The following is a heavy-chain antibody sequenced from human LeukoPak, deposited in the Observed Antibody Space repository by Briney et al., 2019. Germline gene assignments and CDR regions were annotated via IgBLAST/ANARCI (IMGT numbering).Heavy chain of an antibody. Sequence: GGSLRLSCAASGFTFSRYWMHWVRQAPGKGLVWVSRINSDGSSTSYADSVRGRLTISRDNAKNTLYLQMNSLRAEDTAVYYCAREAYDSSGYYYGGGFDYWGQGTLVTVSS. CDR1: GFTFSRYW. V-gene: IGHV3-74*01. D-gene: IGHD3-22*01. CDR3: AREAYDSSGYYYGGGFDY. CDR2: INSDGSST. J-gene: IGHJ4*02.